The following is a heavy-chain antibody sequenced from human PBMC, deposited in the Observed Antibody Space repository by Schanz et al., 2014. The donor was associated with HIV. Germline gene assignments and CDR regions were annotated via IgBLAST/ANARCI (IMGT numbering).Heavy chain of an antibody. V-gene: IGHV3-33*01. CDR1: GFTFSSYG. CDR3: ARASRIAAAGTDPRRHYYYGMDV. J-gene: IGHJ6*02. Sequence: QVQLVESGGGVVQPGRSLTVSCAASGFTFSSYGMHWVRQAPGKGLEWVAVIWYDGTNKYYADSVKGRFTISRDNSKNTLYLQMNTLRAEDTAVYYCARASRIAAAGTDPRRHYYYGMDVWGPGTTVSVCS. D-gene: IGHD6-13*01. CDR2: IWYDGTNK.